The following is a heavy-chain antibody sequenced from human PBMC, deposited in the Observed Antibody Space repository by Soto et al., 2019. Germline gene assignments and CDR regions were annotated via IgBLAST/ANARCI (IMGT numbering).Heavy chain of an antibody. CDR1: GYTFTSYG. Sequence: ASVKVSCKASGYTFTSYGISWVRQAPGQGLEWMGWISAYNGNTNYAQKLQGRVTMTTDTSTSTAYMELRSLRSDDAAVYYCARDRYCSSTSCYSSDLDYWGQGTLVTVSS. CDR2: ISAYNGNT. J-gene: IGHJ4*02. CDR3: ARDRYCSSTSCYSSDLDY. V-gene: IGHV1-18*01. D-gene: IGHD2-2*01.